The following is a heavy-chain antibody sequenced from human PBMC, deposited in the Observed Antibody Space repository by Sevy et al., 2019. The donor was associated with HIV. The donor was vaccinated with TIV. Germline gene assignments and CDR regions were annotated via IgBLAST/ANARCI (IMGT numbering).Heavy chain of an antibody. CDR3: TWDYYYDSSGYSDY. Sequence: GGSLRLSCTGSGFTFGDYAMSWFRQAPGMGLEWVGFIRSKDYGGATEYGASVKGRFNISRDDSKSIADLQMNSLKTEDTAVYYCTWDYYYDSSGYSDYWGQGTLVTVSS. D-gene: IGHD3-22*01. CDR2: IRSKDYGGAT. J-gene: IGHJ4*02. V-gene: IGHV3-49*03. CDR1: GFTFGDYA.